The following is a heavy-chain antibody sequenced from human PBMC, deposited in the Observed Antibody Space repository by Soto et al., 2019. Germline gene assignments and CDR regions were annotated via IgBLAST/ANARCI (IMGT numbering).Heavy chain of an antibody. CDR1: GYGFINYW. CDR3: ARGLPPGSYHLDH. V-gene: IGHV5-51*01. Sequence: GESLKISCKGSGYGFINYWIAWVRQKPGQRLEWLGIIYPGESDTRYSPSFQGQVTFSADKSISTAYLQLNSLRAPDTAIYYCARGLPPGSYHLDHWGQGNQVTLSS. J-gene: IGHJ4*02. D-gene: IGHD1-26*01. CDR2: IYPGESDT.